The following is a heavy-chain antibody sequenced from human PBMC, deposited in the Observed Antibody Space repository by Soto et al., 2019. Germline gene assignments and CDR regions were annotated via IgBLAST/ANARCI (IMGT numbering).Heavy chain of an antibody. V-gene: IGHV4-31*03. J-gene: IGHJ6*02. CDR1: GGSFSSDSFI. D-gene: IGHD1-26*01. CDR2: INHSGTT. Sequence: SETLSLTCSVSGGSFSSDSFIWSWVRQFPGKGLEWIGYINHSGTTYYNPSLRSRITMSVDTSKNQFSLNLSSVTAADTAVYYCARDHKWDGMDVWGQGTTVTVSS. CDR3: ARDHKWDGMDV.